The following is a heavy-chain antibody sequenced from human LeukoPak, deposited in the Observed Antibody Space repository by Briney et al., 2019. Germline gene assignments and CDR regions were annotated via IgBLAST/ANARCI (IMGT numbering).Heavy chain of an antibody. CDR2: ISGSGGTK. CDR3: AKDRGGDFYDAFDI. V-gene: IGHV3-23*01. CDR1: GFTFSSYA. D-gene: IGHD2-21*01. Sequence: GGSLRLSCAASGFTFSSYAMSWVRQAPGKGLEWVSGISGSGGTKYYADSVKGRFTISRDNSKNILYLQMNSLRAEDTAVYYCAKDRGGDFYDAFDIWGQGTLITVSS. J-gene: IGHJ3*02.